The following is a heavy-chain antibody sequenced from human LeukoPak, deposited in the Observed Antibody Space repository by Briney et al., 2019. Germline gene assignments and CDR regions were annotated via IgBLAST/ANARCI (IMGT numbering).Heavy chain of an antibody. CDR3: ARGDCSSNSCSFDY. V-gene: IGHV4-4*07. Sequence: PSETLSLTCTVSGGSISGYYWSWIRQPAGKGLEWIGRIYSSGSTNYNPSLKSRVTMSVDTSKNQFSLKLSSVTAADTAVYYCARGDCSSNSCSFDYWGQGTLVTVSS. J-gene: IGHJ4*02. CDR2: IYSSGST. D-gene: IGHD2-2*01. CDR1: GGSISGYY.